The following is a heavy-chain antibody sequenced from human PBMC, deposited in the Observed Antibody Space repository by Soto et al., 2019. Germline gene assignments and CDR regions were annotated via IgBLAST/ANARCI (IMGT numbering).Heavy chain of an antibody. Sequence: GSLRLSCAASGFTFTTYWMHWVRQAPGKGLVWVSRISRDGIGTTYAESVKGRFTISRDNTKNTLYLQMNSLRVEDTAVYYCGPLGNFGVVMGHWGPGTLVTVSS. CDR2: ISRDGIGT. CDR1: GFTFTTYW. D-gene: IGHD3-3*01. CDR3: GPLGNFGVVMGH. J-gene: IGHJ4*02. V-gene: IGHV3-74*03.